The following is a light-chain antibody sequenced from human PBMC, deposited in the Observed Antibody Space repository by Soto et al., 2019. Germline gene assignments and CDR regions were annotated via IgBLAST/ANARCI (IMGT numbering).Light chain of an antibody. V-gene: IGLV2-8*01. CDR3: SSYAGSNDYV. Sequence: QSALTQPPSASGSPGQSVTISCTGTSSDVGGYNFVSWYQQYPGKAPKLMTYDVSERPSGVPGRFSGSKSGNTASLTISGLQAEDEADYYCSSYAGSNDYVFGTGTKLTVL. J-gene: IGLJ1*01. CDR1: SSDVGGYNF. CDR2: DVS.